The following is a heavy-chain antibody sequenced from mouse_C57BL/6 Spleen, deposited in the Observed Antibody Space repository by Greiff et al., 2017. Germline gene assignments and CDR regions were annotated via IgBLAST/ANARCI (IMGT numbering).Heavy chain of an antibody. D-gene: IGHD1-1*01. V-gene: IGHV1-67*01. Sequence: VQLQQSGPELVRPGVSVKISCKGSGYTFTDYAMHWVKQSHAMSLEWIGVISTYYGDASYHQKFKDKATITVDKSSSTAYMELARRTSEDSAVYYCARRGTTVVPYYFDYWGQGTTLTVSS. CDR1: GYTFTDYA. CDR2: ISTYYGDA. J-gene: IGHJ2*01. CDR3: ARRGTTVVPYYFDY.